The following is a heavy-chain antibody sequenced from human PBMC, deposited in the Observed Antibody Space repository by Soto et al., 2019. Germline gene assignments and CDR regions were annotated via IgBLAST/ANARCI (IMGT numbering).Heavy chain of an antibody. J-gene: IGHJ6*02. CDR3: AKGYDFWSGHPGGLDYGMDV. CDR1: GFTFDDYA. CDR2: ISWDGGST. Sequence: GGSLRLSCAASGFTFDDYAMHWVRQAPGKGLEWVSLISWDGGSTYYADSVKGRFTISRDNSKNSLYLQMNSLRAEDTALYYCAKGYDFWSGHPGGLDYGMDVWGQGTTVTVSS. D-gene: IGHD3-3*01. V-gene: IGHV3-43D*04.